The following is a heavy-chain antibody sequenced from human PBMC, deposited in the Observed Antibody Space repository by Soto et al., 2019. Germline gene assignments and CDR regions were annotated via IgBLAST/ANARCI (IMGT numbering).Heavy chain of an antibody. CDR2: IFHSGST. CDR3: ARGGSTWSSPWFDP. V-gene: IGHV4-30-2*01. D-gene: IGHD6-13*01. J-gene: IGHJ5*02. CDR1: GCSISTGGSS. Sequence: SETLSLTCAVSGCSISTGGSSWSWIRQPPGKGLEWIGYIFHSGSTYYRSSLKSRVIISLDRSKNQFSLKLNSVTAADTAVYFCARGGSTWSSPWFDPWGQGTLVTVSS.